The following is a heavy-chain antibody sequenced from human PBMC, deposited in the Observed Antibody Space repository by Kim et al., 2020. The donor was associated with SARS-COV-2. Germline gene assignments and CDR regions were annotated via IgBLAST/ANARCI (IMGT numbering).Heavy chain of an antibody. D-gene: IGHD4-4*01. CDR2: VFRGGSR. CDR1: GLTVSSNH. V-gene: IGHV3-53*01. CDR3: WRDRVGDGYSFFDY. J-gene: IGHJ4*02. Sequence: GGSLRLSCAASGLTVSSNHMTWIRQAPGKGLEWVSVVFRGGSRYYAASVQGRFTISRDYSTNTLTLQMKSMRAEDTAIFYCWRDRVGDGYSFFDYWGQGTLVTVSS.